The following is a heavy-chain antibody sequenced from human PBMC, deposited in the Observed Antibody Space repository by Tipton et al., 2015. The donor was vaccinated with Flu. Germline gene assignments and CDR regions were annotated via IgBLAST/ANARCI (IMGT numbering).Heavy chain of an antibody. CDR2: ISYNGCNE. J-gene: IGHJ4*02. Sequence: SLRLSCVASGFTFSSYAMHWLRQAPRKELEWVAVISYNGCNEYYADSVKGRFTISRDTSTYTLCLQLNSLGAEDTAVYYCSRVQGRIQLWLNGLGYWGQGTLGTVSS. CDR3: SRVQGRIQLWLNGLGY. D-gene: IGHD5-18*01. V-gene: IGHV3-30*01. CDR1: GFTFSSYA.